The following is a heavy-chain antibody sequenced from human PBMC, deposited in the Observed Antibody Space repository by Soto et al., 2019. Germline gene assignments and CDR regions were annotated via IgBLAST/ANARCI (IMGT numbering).Heavy chain of an antibody. D-gene: IGHD3-22*01. J-gene: IGHJ5*02. CDR1: GFTFSGYG. V-gene: IGHV3-33*08. CDR2: IWYDGSNK. CDR3: ARELRHYYDSSGYYNWFDP. Sequence: GGSLILSCVIAGFTFSGYGMHWVRQAPGKGLEWVAVIWYDGSNKYYADSVKGRFTISRDNSKNTLYLQMNSLRAEDTAVYYCARELRHYYDSSGYYNWFDPWGQGTLVTVSS.